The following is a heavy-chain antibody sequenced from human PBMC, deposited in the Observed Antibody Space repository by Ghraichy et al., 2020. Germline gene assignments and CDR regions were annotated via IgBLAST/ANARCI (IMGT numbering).Heavy chain of an antibody. D-gene: IGHD3-10*01. J-gene: IGHJ4*02. Sequence: SETLSLTCTVSGASISTSDYYWGWIRQPPGKGLEWLGSVYYTGSTYYNPSLKSRVTTSIDTSRNQFSLNLNFVTAADAAVYFWVGLFRAGAVIHYWGQGTLVTVSS. V-gene: IGHV4-39*01. CDR2: VYYTGST. CDR1: GASISTSDYY. CDR3: VGLFRAGAVIHY.